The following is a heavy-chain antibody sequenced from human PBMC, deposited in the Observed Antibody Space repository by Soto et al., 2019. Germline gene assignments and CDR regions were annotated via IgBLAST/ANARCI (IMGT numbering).Heavy chain of an antibody. CDR1: GGTFSSYT. V-gene: IGHV1-69*02. D-gene: IGHD5-12*01. CDR2: IIPILGIA. J-gene: IGHJ4*01. CDR3: VRSVPGGYDLIAFDY. Sequence: SEKVSCKASGGTFSSYTISWVRQAPGQGLEWMGRIIPILGIANYAQKFQGRVTITADKSTSTAYMELSSLRSEDTAVYYCVRSVPGGYDLIAFDYWAQRTPVTVSS.